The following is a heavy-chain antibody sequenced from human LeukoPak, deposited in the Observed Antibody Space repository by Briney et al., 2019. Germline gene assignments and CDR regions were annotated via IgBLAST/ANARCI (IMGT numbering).Heavy chain of an antibody. J-gene: IGHJ4*02. CDR3: AKTGTPWYYFDY. V-gene: IGHV3-23*01. CDR2: ISGSGGST. CDR1: GFTFDDYA. D-gene: IGHD6-13*01. Sequence: GGSLRLSCAASGFTFDDYALSWVRQAPGKGLEWVSGISGSGGSTYYADSVKGRFTISRDNSKNTLYLQMNSLRAEDTAVYYCAKTGTPWYYFDYWGQGTLVTVSS.